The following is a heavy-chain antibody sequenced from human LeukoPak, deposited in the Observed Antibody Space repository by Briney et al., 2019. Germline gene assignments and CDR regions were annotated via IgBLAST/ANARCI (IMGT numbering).Heavy chain of an antibody. CDR2: INPNSGGT. CDR3: ARATELPPSFFRDGYNGAFDI. V-gene: IGHV1-2*02. CDR1: GYTFTGYY. J-gene: IGHJ3*02. Sequence: ASVKATCKASGYTFTGYYMHWVRHAPAQGLELIGWINPNSGGTNYAQKFPGRVTMTRDTSISTAYMELSRLRSDDTAVYYCARATELPPSFFRDGYNGAFDIWGQGTMVTVSS. D-gene: IGHD5-24*01.